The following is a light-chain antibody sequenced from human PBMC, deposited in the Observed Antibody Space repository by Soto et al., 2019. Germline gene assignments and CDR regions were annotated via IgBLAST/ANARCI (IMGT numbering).Light chain of an antibody. CDR2: GAA. J-gene: IGKJ5*01. V-gene: IGKV3-20*01. CDR3: QQYYNSPFT. CDR1: QIVRGSQ. Sequence: EIVLTQSPGTLSPSPGDRATLSCRASQIVRGSQLSWYQQIPGQAPRLLIYGAASRATGIPDRFSGSGFGTDFTLIISRLEPEDFAFYYCQQYYNSPFTFGQGTRLEI.